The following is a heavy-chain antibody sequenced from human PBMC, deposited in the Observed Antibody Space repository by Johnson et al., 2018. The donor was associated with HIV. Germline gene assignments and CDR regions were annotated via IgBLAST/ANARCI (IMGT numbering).Heavy chain of an antibody. CDR3: AKDRGLLDAFDI. CDR1: GFTFSSYG. Sequence: QVQLVESGGGVVQPGRSLRLSCAASGFTFSSYGMHWVRQAPGKGLEWVAVISHDGSNKYYADSVKGRFTISRDNSKNTLYLQMNSLRPEDTAVYFCAKDRGLLDAFDIWGQGTMVTVSS. J-gene: IGHJ3*02. V-gene: IGHV3-30*18. CDR2: ISHDGSNK.